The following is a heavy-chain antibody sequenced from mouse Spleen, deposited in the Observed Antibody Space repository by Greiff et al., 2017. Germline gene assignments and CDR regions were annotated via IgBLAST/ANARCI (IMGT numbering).Heavy chain of an antibody. Sequence: EVKLVESGGGLVKPGGSLKLSCAASGFTFSDYGMHWVRQAPEKGLEWVAYISSGSSTIYYADTVKGRFTISRDNAKNTLFLQMTSLRSEDTAMYYCARWASYGSYYAMDYWGQGTSVTVSS. CDR2: ISSGSSTI. J-gene: IGHJ4*01. V-gene: IGHV5-17*01. CDR1: GFTFSDYG. CDR3: ARWASYGSYYAMDY. D-gene: IGHD1-1*01.